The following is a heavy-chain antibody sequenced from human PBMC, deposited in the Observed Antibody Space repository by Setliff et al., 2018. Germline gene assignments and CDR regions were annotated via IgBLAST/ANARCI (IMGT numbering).Heavy chain of an antibody. D-gene: IGHD3-3*01. J-gene: IGHJ6*02. CDR1: GYTLTELS. CDR2: FDPEDGET. V-gene: IGHV1-24*01. Sequence: VASVKVSCKVSGYTLTELSMHWVRQAPGKGLEWMGGFDPEDGETIYAQKFQGRVTMTRNTSISTAYMELSSLRSEDTAVYYCARGRERDYNFWSGYYTYYYYGMDVWGQGTTVTV. CDR3: ARGRERDYNFWSGYYTYYYYGMDV.